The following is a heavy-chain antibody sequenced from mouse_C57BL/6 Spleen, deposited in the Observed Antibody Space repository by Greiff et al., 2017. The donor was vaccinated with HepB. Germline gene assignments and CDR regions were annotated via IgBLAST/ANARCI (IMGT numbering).Heavy chain of an antibody. D-gene: IGHD1-1*01. CDR2: IHPTSGST. Sequence: VQLQQPGAELVKPGASVKLSCKASGYTFTSYWMHWVKQRPGQGLEWIGMIHPTSGSTNYNEKFKSKATLTVDKSSSTAYMQLSSLTSEDAAVYYCARGDYYGSRDFDDWGQGTTLTVSS. CDR3: ARGDYYGSRDFDD. V-gene: IGHV1-64*01. CDR1: GYTFTSYW. J-gene: IGHJ2*01.